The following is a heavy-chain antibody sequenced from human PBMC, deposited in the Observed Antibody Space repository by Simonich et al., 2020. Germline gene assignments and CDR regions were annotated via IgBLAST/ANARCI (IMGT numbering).Heavy chain of an antibody. CDR3: ARWIAVAGTGAYGMDV. Sequence: EVQLVESGGGLVKPGGSLRLSCAASGFTFSSYSMNWVRQAQGTGLEWVSSISSSSSYIYYADSVKCRFTIPRDNAKNSLYLQMNSLRAEDTAVYYCARWIAVAGTGAYGMDVWGQGTTVTVSS. J-gene: IGHJ6*02. V-gene: IGHV3-21*01. CDR1: GFTFSSYS. CDR2: ISSSSSYI. D-gene: IGHD6-19*01.